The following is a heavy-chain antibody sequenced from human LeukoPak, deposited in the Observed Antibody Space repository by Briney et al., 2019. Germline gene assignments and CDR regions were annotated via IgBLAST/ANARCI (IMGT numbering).Heavy chain of an antibody. Sequence: GGSLRPSCAASGFTFSSYATSWVRQAPGKGLEWVSTISGSGGSTYYADSVKGRFTISRDNSKNTLYLQMNNLRAEDTAVYYCANHGEGELLSWFDPWGQGTLVTVSS. CDR2: ISGSGGST. D-gene: IGHD1-26*01. CDR3: ANHGEGELLSWFDP. V-gene: IGHV3-23*01. CDR1: GFTFSSYA. J-gene: IGHJ5*02.